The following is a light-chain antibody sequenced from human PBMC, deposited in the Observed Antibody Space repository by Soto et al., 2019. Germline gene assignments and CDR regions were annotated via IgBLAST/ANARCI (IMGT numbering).Light chain of an antibody. CDR2: DVS. CDR1: SSDVGGYNY. J-gene: IGLJ1*01. V-gene: IGLV2-11*01. CDR3: CSYAGSSLYV. Sequence: QSVLTQPRSVSGSPGQSVTISCTGTSSDVGGYNYVSWYQQHPGKAPKLMIYDVSKRPSGVPDRFSGSKSGNTASLTISGLQAEDEADSYCCSYAGSSLYVFGTGTKVTVL.